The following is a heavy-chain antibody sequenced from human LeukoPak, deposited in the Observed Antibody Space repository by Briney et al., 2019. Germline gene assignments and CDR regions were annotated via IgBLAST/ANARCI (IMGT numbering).Heavy chain of an antibody. J-gene: IGHJ6*03. V-gene: IGHV1-18*01. Sequence: ASVKVSCKASGYTFTSYGISWVRQAPGQGLEWMGWISAYNGNTNYAQKLQGRVTMTRDMSTSTVYMELSSLRSEDTAVYYCARERDSSSWYDRYYYYYMDVWGKGTTVTVSS. D-gene: IGHD6-13*01. CDR1: GYTFTSYG. CDR2: ISAYNGNT. CDR3: ARERDSSSWYDRYYYYYMDV.